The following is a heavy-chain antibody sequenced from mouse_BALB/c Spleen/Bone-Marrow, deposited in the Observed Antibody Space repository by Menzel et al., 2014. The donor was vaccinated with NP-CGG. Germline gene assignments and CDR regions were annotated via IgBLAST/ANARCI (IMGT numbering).Heavy chain of an antibody. CDR3: ASYYYGSYGFAY. V-gene: IGHV14-3*02. CDR1: GFNIKDTY. Sequence: EVKLMESGAELVKPGASVKLSCTASGFNIKDTYMHWVKQRPEQGLEWIGRIDPANGNTKYDPKFQGKATITADTSSNTAYLQPSSLTSEDTAVYYCASYYYGSYGFAYWGQGTLVTVSA. J-gene: IGHJ3*01. CDR2: IDPANGNT. D-gene: IGHD2-1*01.